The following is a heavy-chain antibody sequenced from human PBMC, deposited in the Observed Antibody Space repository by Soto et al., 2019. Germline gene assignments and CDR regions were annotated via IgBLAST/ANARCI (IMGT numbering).Heavy chain of an antibody. CDR2: IYYSGST. CDR3: ARDRITMVRGVIIFGSFDP. Sequence: SETLSLTCTVSGGSISNGGYYWSWIRQHPGKGLEWIGYIYYSGSTYYNPSLKSRVTISVDTSKNQFSLKLSSVTAADTAVYYCARDRITMVRGVIIFGSFDPWGQGTLVTVSS. D-gene: IGHD3-10*01. J-gene: IGHJ5*02. V-gene: IGHV4-31*03. CDR1: GGSISNGGYY.